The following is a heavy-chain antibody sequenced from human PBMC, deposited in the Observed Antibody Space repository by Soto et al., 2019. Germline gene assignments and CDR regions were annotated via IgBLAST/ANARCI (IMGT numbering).Heavy chain of an antibody. CDR1: GGSISSYY. Sequence: QVQLQESGPGLVKPSETLSLTCTVSGGSISSYYWSWIRQPPGKGLEWIGYIYYSGSTNYNPSLKSRVTLTVDTSKNQCSPKLSSVTAADTAVYYCARAKAPLYSSSWYWFDPWGQGTLVTVSS. J-gene: IGHJ5*02. D-gene: IGHD6-13*01. CDR2: IYYSGST. V-gene: IGHV4-59*08. CDR3: ARAKAPLYSSSWYWFDP.